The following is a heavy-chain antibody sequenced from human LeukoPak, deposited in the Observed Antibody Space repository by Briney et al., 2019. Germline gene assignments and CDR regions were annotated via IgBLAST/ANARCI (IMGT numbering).Heavy chain of an antibody. CDR3: AKKTRDGYNPFDY. D-gene: IGHD5-24*01. CDR2: G. Sequence: GGSLRLSCAASGFTFSSYGMHWVRQAPGKGLEWVCGNANSVEGRFTISRDNSKNTLYLEINSLRAGDTAVYYCAKKTRDGYNPFDYLGQGTLVTVSS. V-gene: IGHV3-NL1*01. J-gene: IGHJ4*02. CDR1: GFTFSSYG.